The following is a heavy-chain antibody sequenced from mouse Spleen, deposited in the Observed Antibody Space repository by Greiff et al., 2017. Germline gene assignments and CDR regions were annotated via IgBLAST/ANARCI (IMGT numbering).Heavy chain of an antibody. J-gene: IGHJ1*01. CDR1: GYTFTSYW. CDR3: ARLGAYYYDGSYENFDV. Sequence: QVQLQQPGAELVKPGASVKLSCKASGYTFTSYWMHWVKQRPGQGLEWIGMIHPNSGSTNYNEKFKSKATLTVDKSSSTAYMQLSSLTSEDSAVYYCARLGAYYYDGSYENFDVWGAGTTVTVSS. V-gene: IGHV1-64*01. D-gene: IGHD1-1*01. CDR2: IHPNSGST.